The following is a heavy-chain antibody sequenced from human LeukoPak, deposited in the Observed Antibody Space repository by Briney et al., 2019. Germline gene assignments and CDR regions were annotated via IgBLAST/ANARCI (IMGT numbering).Heavy chain of an antibody. D-gene: IGHD3-22*01. CDR3: TTDLHYYDSPSDAFDI. CDR1: GFTFDDYG. Sequence: PGGSLRLSCAASGFTFDDYGMSWVRQAPGKGLEWVGRIKSKTDGGTTDYAAPVKGRFTISRDDSKNTLYLQMNSLKTEDTAVYYCTTDLHYYDSPSDAFDIWGQGTMVTVSS. V-gene: IGHV3-15*01. J-gene: IGHJ3*02. CDR2: IKSKTDGGTT.